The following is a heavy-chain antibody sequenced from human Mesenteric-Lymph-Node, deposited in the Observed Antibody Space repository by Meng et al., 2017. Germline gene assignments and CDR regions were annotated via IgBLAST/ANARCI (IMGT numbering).Heavy chain of an antibody. CDR2: IYYSGST. CDR1: GGSISSSSYY. J-gene: IGHJ4*02. CDR3: ARSGYSSDWLRFTFDY. D-gene: IGHD6-19*01. Sequence: SETLSLTCTVSGGSISSSSYYWGWIRQPPGKGLEWLGSIYYSGSTYYNPSLKSRVTISVDTYKNQFSLKLSSVPAADTAVYYCARSGYSSDWLRFTFDYWGQGTLVTVSS. V-gene: IGHV4-39*07.